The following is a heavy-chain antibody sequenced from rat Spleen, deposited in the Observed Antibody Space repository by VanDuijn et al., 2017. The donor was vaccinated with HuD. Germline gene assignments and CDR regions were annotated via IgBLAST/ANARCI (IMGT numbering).Heavy chain of an antibody. V-gene: IGHV2S12*01. CDR3: GREGGRGSFDY. CDR1: GFSLTSNG. CDR2: ISSGGST. D-gene: IGHD5-1*01. J-gene: IGHJ2*01. Sequence: QVQLKESGPGLVQPSQTLSLTCTVSGFSLTSNGVSWVRQPPGKGLEWIAAISSGGSTYYNSALKSRLSISRDTSKSQVFLKMNSLQSEDTAIYYCGREGGRGSFDYWGQGVMVTVSS.